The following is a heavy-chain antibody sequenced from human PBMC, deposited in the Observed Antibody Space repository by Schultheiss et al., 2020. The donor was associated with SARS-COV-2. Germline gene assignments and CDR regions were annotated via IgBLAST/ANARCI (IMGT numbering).Heavy chain of an antibody. Sequence: GSLRLSCAVSGYSISSGYYWGWIRQPPGKGLEWIGSIYHSGSTYYNPSLKSRVTISVDTSKNQFSLKLSSVTAADTAVYYCARVGVVVVPAAIGGWFDPWGQGTLVTVSS. J-gene: IGHJ5*02. CDR1: GYSISSGYY. D-gene: IGHD2-2*02. CDR3: ARVGVVVVPAAIGGWFDP. V-gene: IGHV4-38-2*01. CDR2: IYHSGST.